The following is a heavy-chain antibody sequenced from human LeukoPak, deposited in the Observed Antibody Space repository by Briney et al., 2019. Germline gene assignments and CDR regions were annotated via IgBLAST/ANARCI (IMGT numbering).Heavy chain of an antibody. D-gene: IGHD5-24*01. V-gene: IGHV4-30-2*01. CDR1: GGSISNGFYS. Sequence: SSETLSFTCAVSGGSISNGFYSWSWIRQPPGKGLEWIGYIYHSGSTYYNPSLKSRVTISVDRSKNQFSLKLNSVIAADTAVYYCARGGDGYNIYHYGMDVWGQGTTVTVSS. CDR3: ARGGDGYNIYHYGMDV. CDR2: IYHSGST. J-gene: IGHJ6*02.